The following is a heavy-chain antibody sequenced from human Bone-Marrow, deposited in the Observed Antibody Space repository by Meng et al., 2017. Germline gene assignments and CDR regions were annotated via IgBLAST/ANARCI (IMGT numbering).Heavy chain of an antibody. D-gene: IGHD2-2*01. J-gene: IGHJ4*02. Sequence: ASVKVSCQASGYTFTGYYMHWVRQAPGQGLEWMGWINPNSGGTNYAQKFQGRVTMTRDTSISTAYMELSRLRSDDTAVYYCARTRRSGGVVPAAMDYWGQGTLVTVSS. CDR1: GYTFTGYY. CDR2: INPNSGGT. V-gene: IGHV1-2*02. CDR3: ARTRRSGGVVPAAMDY.